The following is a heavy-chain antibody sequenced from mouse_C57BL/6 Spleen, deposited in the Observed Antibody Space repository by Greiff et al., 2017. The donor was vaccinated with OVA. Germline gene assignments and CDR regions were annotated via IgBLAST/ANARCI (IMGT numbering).Heavy chain of an antibody. Sequence: EVNLVESGPELVKPGASVKISCKASGYTFTDYYMNWVKQSHGKSLEWIGDINPNNGGTSYNQKFKGKATLTVDKSSSTAYMELRSLTSEDSAVYYCARGIWDKGNDYFDYWGQGTTLTVSS. V-gene: IGHV1-26*01. CDR2: INPNNGGT. D-gene: IGHD4-1*01. J-gene: IGHJ2*01. CDR1: GYTFTDYY. CDR3: ARGIWDKGNDYFDY.